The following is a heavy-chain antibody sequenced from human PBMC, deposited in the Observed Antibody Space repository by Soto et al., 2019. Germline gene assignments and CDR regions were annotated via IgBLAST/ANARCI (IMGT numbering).Heavy chain of an antibody. CDR2: INSGGSA. D-gene: IGHD6-19*01. CDR3: ADMRGQWLPRD. V-gene: IGHV4-39*01. J-gene: IGHJ4*02. CDR1: GGSIRSSDYY. Sequence: SETLSLTCTVSGGSIRSSDYYWGWIRQPPGEGLEWIGNINSGGSAYYYPSLRRRVTLSVATVKNQFSLRLRSVTAADTALYYCADMRGQWLPRDWGQGILVTVSS.